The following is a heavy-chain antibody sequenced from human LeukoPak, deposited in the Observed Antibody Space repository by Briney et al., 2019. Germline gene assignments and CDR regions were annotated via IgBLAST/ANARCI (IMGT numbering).Heavy chain of an antibody. Sequence: SQTLSLTCTVSGGSMSRYYNWNWIRQPAGKGLEWIGRIYTTGSTNYNPSLRSRVTISLDTSKNQFSLNLTSVTAADTAVYFCARTYGSGTYDNWFDPWGQGALVTVSS. CDR2: IYTTGST. V-gene: IGHV4-61*02. CDR3: ARTYGSGTYDNWFDP. CDR1: GGSMSRYY. J-gene: IGHJ5*02. D-gene: IGHD3-10*01.